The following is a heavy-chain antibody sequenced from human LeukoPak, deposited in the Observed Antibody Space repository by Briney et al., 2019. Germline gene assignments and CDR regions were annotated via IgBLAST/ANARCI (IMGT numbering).Heavy chain of an antibody. CDR1: GFTVSSNY. Sequence: PGGSLRLSCAASGFTVSSNYMSWVRQAPGKGLEWVSVIYSGGSTYYADSVKGRFTISRDNSKDTLYLQMNSLRAEDTAVYYCARDSSGRNYYDSSGPALLGGAFDIWGQGTMVTVST. D-gene: IGHD3-22*01. CDR3: ARDSSGRNYYDSSGPALLGGAFDI. CDR2: IYSGGST. V-gene: IGHV3-66*01. J-gene: IGHJ3*02.